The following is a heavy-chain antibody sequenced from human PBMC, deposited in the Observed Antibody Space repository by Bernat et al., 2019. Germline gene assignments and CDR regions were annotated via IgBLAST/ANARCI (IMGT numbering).Heavy chain of an antibody. V-gene: IGHV3-48*02. CDR1: GFTFSSYS. CDR2: ISSSSSST. J-gene: IGHJ3*02. CDR3: ARTMPPWVGATGWGLAFDI. D-gene: IGHD1-26*01. Sequence: EVQLVESGGGLVQPGGSLRLSCAASGFTFSSYSMKWVRQAPGKGLEWISHISSSSSSTYYADSVKGRFTISRDNAKNSLYLQMNSLRDEDTAVYYCARTMPPWVGATGWGLAFDIWGQGTMVTVSS.